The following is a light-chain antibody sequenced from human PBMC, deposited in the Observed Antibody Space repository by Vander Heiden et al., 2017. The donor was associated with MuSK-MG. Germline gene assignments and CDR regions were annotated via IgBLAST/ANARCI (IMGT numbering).Light chain of an antibody. CDR3: QQIYSSPREIT. V-gene: IGKV1-39*01. CDR2: AAS. Sequence: IQMTQSPSSLSASVGDRVTITCRASQSISNYLNWYQQKPGKAPNLLIYAASSLQSGVPSRFSGSGSGTDFTLTISSLQPEDFATYYCQQIYSSPREITFGPETRVDIK. J-gene: IGKJ3*01. CDR1: QSISNY.